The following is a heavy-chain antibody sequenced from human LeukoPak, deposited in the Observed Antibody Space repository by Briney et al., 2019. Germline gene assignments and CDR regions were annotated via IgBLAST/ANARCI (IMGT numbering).Heavy chain of an antibody. D-gene: IGHD2-2*01. CDR3: ARDLSVYCSSTSCSFDY. Sequence: SVKVPCKASGGTFSSYAISWVRQAPGQGLEWMGGIIPIFGTANYAQKFQGRVTITADESTSTAYMELSSLRSEDTAVYYCARDLSVYCSSTSCSFDYWGQGTLVTVSS. V-gene: IGHV1-69*13. J-gene: IGHJ4*02. CDR1: GGTFSSYA. CDR2: IIPIFGTA.